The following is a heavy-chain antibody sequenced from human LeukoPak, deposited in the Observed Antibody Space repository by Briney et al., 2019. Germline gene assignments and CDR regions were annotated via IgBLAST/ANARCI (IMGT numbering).Heavy chain of an antibody. CDR1: GYTFTGYY. CDR2: INPNSGGT. CDR3: ATPHYCSSTSCLSDYYGMDV. Sequence: EASVKVSCKASGYTFTGYYMHWVRQAPGQGLERMGWINPNSGGTNYAQKFQGWVTMTRDTSISTAYMELSRLGSDDTAVYYCATPHYCSSTSCLSDYYGMDVWGQGTTVTVSS. V-gene: IGHV1-2*04. D-gene: IGHD2-2*01. J-gene: IGHJ6*02.